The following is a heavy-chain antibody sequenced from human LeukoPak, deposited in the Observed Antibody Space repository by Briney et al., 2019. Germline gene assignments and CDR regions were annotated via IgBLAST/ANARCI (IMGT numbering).Heavy chain of an antibody. CDR2: INHSRST. D-gene: IGHD2-2*01. J-gene: IGHJ5*02. Sequence: SETLSLTCAVYGGSFSGYYWSWIRQPPGKGLEWIGEINHSRSTNYNPSLKSRVTISVDTSKNQFSLKLSSVTAADTAVYHCARLFSSWFDPWGQGTLVTVSS. CDR1: GGSFSGYY. CDR3: ARLFSSWFDP. V-gene: IGHV4-34*01.